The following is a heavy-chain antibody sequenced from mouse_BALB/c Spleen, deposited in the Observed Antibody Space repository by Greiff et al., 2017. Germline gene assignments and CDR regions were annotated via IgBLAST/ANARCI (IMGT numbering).Heavy chain of an antibody. D-gene: IGHD3-2*01. CDR2: INPGSGGT. CDR1: GYAFTNYL. J-gene: IGHJ2*01. V-gene: IGHV1-54*01. Sequence: QVQLQQSGAELVRPGTSVKVSCKASGYAFTNYLIEWVKQRPGQGLEWIGVINPGSGGTNYNEKFKGKATLTADKSSRTAYMQLSSLTSDDSAVYFCARSDSSGYYFDYWGQGTTLTVSS. CDR3: ARSDSSGYYFDY.